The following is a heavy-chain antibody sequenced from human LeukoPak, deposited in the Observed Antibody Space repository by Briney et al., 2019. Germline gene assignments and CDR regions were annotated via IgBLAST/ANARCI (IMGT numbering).Heavy chain of an antibody. CDR1: GYTFTSYG. D-gene: IGHD2-2*01. J-gene: IGHJ5*02. Sequence: GASVKVSCKASGYTFTSYGISWVRQVPGQGLEWMGWISAYNGNTNYAQKLQGRVTMTTDTSTSTAYMELRSLRSDDTAVYYCARARALGYCSSTSCYGLDPWGQGTLVTVSS. V-gene: IGHV1-18*01. CDR2: ISAYNGNT. CDR3: ARARALGYCSSTSCYGLDP.